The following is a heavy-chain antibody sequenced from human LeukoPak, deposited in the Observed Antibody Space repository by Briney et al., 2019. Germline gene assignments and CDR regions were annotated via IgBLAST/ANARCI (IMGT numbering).Heavy chain of an antibody. CDR2: ISPNSADI. V-gene: IGHV3-11*01. D-gene: IGHD3-10*01. CDR1: GFTFTDVY. Sequence: PGGSLRLSCAASGFTFTDVYMSWIRQSPGKGLEWLACISPNSADISYADSVKGRFTISRDNAKNSLYLQMNSLKAEDTALYFCAKGKPRGDYYGSGIYFYFDYWGQGALVTVSS. CDR3: AKGKPRGDYYGSGIYFYFDY. J-gene: IGHJ4*02.